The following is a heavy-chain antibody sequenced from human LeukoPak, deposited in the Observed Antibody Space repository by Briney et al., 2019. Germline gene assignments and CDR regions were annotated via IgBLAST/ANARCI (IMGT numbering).Heavy chain of an antibody. D-gene: IGHD2-21*02. Sequence: SQTHTLMCAISGDRDSRNNDAWNWIRQSPSRGLEWLGRTYYRSKWYRDYAVSVKSRITINPDTSKNHFSLHLNSVTPEDTAVYYCVRLHCAGACSLDSWGQGTLVTVSS. CDR1: GDRDSRNNDA. V-gene: IGHV6-1*01. CDR3: VRLHCAGACSLDS. J-gene: IGHJ4*02. CDR2: TYYRSKWYR.